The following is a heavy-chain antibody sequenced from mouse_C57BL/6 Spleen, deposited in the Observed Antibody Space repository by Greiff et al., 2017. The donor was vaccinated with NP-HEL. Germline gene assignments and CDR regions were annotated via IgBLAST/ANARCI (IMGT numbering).Heavy chain of an antibody. CDR1: GFSLTSYG. CDR2: IWSDGST. CDR3: ARHDYDAPFAY. J-gene: IGHJ3*01. Sequence: QVHVKQSGPGLVAPSQSLSITCTVSGFSLTSYGVHWVRQPPGKGLEWLVVIWSDGSTTYNSALKSRLSISKDNSKSQVFLKMNSLQIDDTAMYYCARHDYDAPFAYWGQGTLVTVSA. D-gene: IGHD2-4*01. V-gene: IGHV2-6-1*01.